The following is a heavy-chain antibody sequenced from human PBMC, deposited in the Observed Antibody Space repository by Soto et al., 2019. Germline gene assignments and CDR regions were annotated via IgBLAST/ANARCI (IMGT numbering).Heavy chain of an antibody. CDR1: GGPTSNSNYN. CDR2: IFYTGTT. V-gene: IGHV4-39*01. CDR3: ARIRVVGILKYYFDI. D-gene: IGHD1-26*01. Sequence: QQHLQESGPGLVKPSETLSLSCSVSGGPTSNSNYNWGWIRQPPGKGLEWIGNIFYTGTTYYSPSLKSRLTISFDTSGNHFSLRLTSVTAADTAVYYCARIRVVGILKYYFDIWGQGIQVTVSS. J-gene: IGHJ4*02.